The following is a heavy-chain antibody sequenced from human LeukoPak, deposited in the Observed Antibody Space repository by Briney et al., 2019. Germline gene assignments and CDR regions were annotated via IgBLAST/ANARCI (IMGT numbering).Heavy chain of an antibody. V-gene: IGHV4-34*01. J-gene: IGHJ4*02. CDR3: ATPRRGGYNAFDY. CDR2: INHSGST. CDR1: GGSFSGYY. D-gene: IGHD5-24*01. Sequence: SETLSLTCAVYGGSFSGYYWSWIRQPPGKGLEWIGEINHSGSTNYNPSLKSRVTISVDTSKNQFSLRLSSVTAADTAVYYCATPRRGGYNAFDYWGQGTLVTVSS.